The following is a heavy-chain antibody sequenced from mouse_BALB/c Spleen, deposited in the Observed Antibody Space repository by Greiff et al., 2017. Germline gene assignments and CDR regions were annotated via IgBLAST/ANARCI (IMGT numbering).Heavy chain of an antibody. CDR1: GFSLTGYG. V-gene: IGHV2-6-7*01. CDR3: ARAGYYYGSSYWYFDV. CDR2: IWGDGST. Sequence: VQLQESGPGLVAPSQSLSITCTVSGFSLTGYGVNWVRQPPGKGLEWLGMIWGDGSTDYNSALKSRLSISKDNSKSQVFLKMNSLQTDDTARYYCARAGYYYGSSYWYFDVWGAGTTVTVSS. D-gene: IGHD1-1*01. J-gene: IGHJ1*01.